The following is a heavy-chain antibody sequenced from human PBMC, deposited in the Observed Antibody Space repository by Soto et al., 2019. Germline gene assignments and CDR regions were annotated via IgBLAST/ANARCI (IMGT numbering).Heavy chain of an antibody. CDR2: IGGGGAT. CDR3: ARSGYLPFDY. J-gene: IGHJ4*02. Sequence: EVQLLDSGGGLVQPGGSLRLSCAASGFTFSTYVMSWVRQAPGKGLEWVSSIGGGGATFYADSVKGRFTISRDNSQNTMYLQINSLRDDDMGIYYCARSGYLPFDYWGQGTLVTVSS. CDR1: GFTFSTYV. V-gene: IGHV3-23*01. D-gene: IGHD5-12*01.